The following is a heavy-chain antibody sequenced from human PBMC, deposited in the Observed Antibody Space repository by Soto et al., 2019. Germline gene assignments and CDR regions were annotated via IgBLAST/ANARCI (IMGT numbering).Heavy chain of an antibody. J-gene: IGHJ4*02. Sequence: HLQLQESGPGLVKPSETLSLMCSVSDDSINSDKFYWGWIRQPPGKGLEWIGSIYYRGNAYYNPSIQTRVTISLDKSKSQVSLKLNSVTAADSAVYFCARLEGLATSSNYFDFWGPGALVTVSS. CDR3: ARLEGLATSSNYFDF. V-gene: IGHV4-39*01. D-gene: IGHD3-9*01. CDR2: IYYRGNA. CDR1: DDSINSDKFY.